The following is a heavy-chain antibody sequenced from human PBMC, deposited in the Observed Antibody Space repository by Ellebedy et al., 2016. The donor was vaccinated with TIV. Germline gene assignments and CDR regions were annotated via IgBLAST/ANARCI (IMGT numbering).Heavy chain of an antibody. CDR3: AKDLGIERQWGFDY. CDR2: ISRNGGGT. J-gene: IGHJ4*02. D-gene: IGHD1-26*01. Sequence: PGGSLRLSCAASGFTFSIYAMGWVRQAPGKGLEWVSTISRNGGGTYYAGSVEGRFTIPRDNSNNTLWLQMSGLRAEDTARYFCAKDLGIERQWGFDYWGQGTLVTVSS. CDR1: GFTFSIYA. V-gene: IGHV3-23*01.